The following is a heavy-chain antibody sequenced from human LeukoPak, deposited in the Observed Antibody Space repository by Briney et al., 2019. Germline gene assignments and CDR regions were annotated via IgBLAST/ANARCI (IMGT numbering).Heavy chain of an antibody. CDR1: GYTFTGYY. J-gene: IGHJ4*02. V-gene: IGHV1-2*02. CDR3: ARADCSGGSCSPDY. CDR2: INPNSGGT. Sequence: ASVKVSCKASGYTFTGYYMHWVRQAPGQGLEWMGWINPNSGGTNYAQNFQGRVTMTRDTSISTAYMELSRLRSDDTAVYYCARADCSGGSCSPDYWGQGTLVTVSS. D-gene: IGHD2-15*01.